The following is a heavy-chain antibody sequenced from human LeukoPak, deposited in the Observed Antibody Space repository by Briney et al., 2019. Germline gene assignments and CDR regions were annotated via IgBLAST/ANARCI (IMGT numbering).Heavy chain of an antibody. CDR2: ISGSGGST. CDR3: AKSGYNRFDY. J-gene: IGHJ4*02. D-gene: IGHD5-24*01. CDR1: GGSTSSYY. Sequence: PSETLSLTCTVSGGSTSSYYWSWVRQAPGKGLEWVSTISGSGGSTYYADSVKGRFTISRDNSKSTLYLQINSLRAEDTAVYYCAKSGYNRFDYWGQGTLVTVSS. V-gene: IGHV3-23*01.